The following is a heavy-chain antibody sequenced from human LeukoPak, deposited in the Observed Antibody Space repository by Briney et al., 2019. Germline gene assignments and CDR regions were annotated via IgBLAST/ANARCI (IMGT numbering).Heavy chain of an antibody. J-gene: IGHJ4*02. CDR3: ARSPHSSGWLFGY. V-gene: IGHV3-74*01. D-gene: IGHD6-19*01. CDR2: INSDGSST. Sequence: GGSLRLSCAASGFTFSNYGMSWVRQAPGKGLVWVSRINSDGSSTSYADSVKGRFTISRDNAKNTLYLQMNSLRAEDTAVYYCARSPHSSGWLFGYWGQGTLVTVPS. CDR1: GFTFSNYG.